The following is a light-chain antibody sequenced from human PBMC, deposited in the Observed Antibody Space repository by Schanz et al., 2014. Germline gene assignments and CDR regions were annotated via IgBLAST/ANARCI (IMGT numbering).Light chain of an antibody. CDR1: QSVSSN. CDR3: HQYGSSPPYT. Sequence: EIVMTQSPATLSVSPGERATLSCRASQSVSSNLAWNQQKPGQAPRLLIYGASTRATGIPDRFSGSGSGTDFTLTISRLEPEDSAVYFCHQYGSSPPYTFGQGTKLEI. V-gene: IGKV3-20*01. CDR2: GAS. J-gene: IGKJ2*01.